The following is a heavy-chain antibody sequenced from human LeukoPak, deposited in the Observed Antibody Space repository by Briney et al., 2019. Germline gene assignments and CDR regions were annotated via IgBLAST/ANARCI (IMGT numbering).Heavy chain of an antibody. CDR3: AGRSSTYYYGMDV. J-gene: IGHJ6*02. Sequence: GGSLTLSCAASGFTFSDYYMSWIRQAPGKGLEWVSYISSSGSTIYYADSVKGRFTISRDNAKNSLYLQMNSLRAEDTAVYYCAGRSSTYYYGMDVWGQGTTVTVSS. V-gene: IGHV3-11*01. D-gene: IGHD1-26*01. CDR1: GFTFSDYY. CDR2: ISSSGSTI.